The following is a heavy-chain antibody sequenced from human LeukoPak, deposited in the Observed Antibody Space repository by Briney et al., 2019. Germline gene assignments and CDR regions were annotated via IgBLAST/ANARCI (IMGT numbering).Heavy chain of an antibody. CDR2: INPSGGST. V-gene: IGHV1-46*01. CDR3: ARDGHMASALYYFDY. J-gene: IGHJ4*02. D-gene: IGHD6-6*01. CDR1: GYTFTSYS. Sequence: ASMKVSCKASGYTFTSYSMHWVRQAPGQGLEWMGIINPSGGSTTYAQKFQGRVTMTRDTSTSTVYMELSSLRSEDTAVYYCARDGHMASALYYFDYWGQGTLVTVSS.